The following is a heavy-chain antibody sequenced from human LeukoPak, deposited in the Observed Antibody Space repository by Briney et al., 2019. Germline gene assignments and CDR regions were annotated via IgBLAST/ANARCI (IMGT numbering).Heavy chain of an antibody. D-gene: IGHD5-18*01. Sequence: SETLSLTCTVSGTSMYSYYWSWIRQPPGKGLEWIGYIYYSGSTNYNPSLKSRVTISVDTSKNQFSLKLSSVTAADTAVYYCASRGYSPALDIWGQGTMVTVSS. CDR1: GTSMYSYY. CDR3: ASRGYSPALDI. V-gene: IGHV4-59*01. CDR2: IYYSGST. J-gene: IGHJ3*02.